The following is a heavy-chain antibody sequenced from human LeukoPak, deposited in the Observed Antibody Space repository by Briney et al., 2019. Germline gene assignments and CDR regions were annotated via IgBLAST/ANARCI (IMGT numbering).Heavy chain of an antibody. J-gene: IGHJ6*02. CDR2: IYYSGST. CDR3: ARVIHETYYYGSGSSSYYGMDV. D-gene: IGHD3-10*01. CDR1: GGSISSYY. V-gene: IGHV4-59*01. Sequence: SETLSLTCTVSGGSISSYYWSWIRQPPGKGREWIGYIYYSGSTNYNPSLKSRVTISVDTSKNQFSLKLSSVTAADTAVYYCARVIHETYYYGSGSSSYYGMDVWGQGTTVTVSS.